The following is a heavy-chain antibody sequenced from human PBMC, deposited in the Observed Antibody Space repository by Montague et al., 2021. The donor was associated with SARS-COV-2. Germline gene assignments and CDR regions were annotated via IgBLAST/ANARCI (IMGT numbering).Heavy chain of an antibody. CDR3: GGGVVAATPVVDY. CDR2: IYASGGT. J-gene: IGHJ4*02. Sequence: SETRSLTCTVSGDSISSFYWNWIRQPAGKGLEWIGRIYASGGTNYNPSLKSRVTMSVDTSKNQFSLKLNSVTAADTAVYYCGGGVVAATPVVDYWGRGTLVTVSS. D-gene: IGHD2-15*01. CDR1: GDSISSFY. V-gene: IGHV4-4*07.